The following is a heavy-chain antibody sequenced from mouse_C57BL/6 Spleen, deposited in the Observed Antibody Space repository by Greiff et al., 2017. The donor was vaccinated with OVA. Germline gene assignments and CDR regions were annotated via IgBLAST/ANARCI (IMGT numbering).Heavy chain of an antibody. V-gene: IGHV6-6*01. D-gene: IGHD1-1*01. J-gene: IGHJ4*01. CDR3: TRVITTVGDAMDY. CDR1: GFTFSDAW. CDR2: IRNKANNHAT. Sequence: DVKLQESGGGLVQPGGSMKLSCAASGFTFSDAWMDWVRQSPEKGLEWVAEIRNKANNHATYYAESVKGRFTISRDDSKSSVYLQMNSLRAEDTGIYYCTRVITTVGDAMDYWGQGTSVTVSS.